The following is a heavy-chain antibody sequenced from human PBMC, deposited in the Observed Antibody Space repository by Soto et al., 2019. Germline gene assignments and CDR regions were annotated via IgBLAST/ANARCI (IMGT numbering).Heavy chain of an antibody. CDR1: GFTFSSYA. V-gene: IGHV3-23*01. CDR3: AKGYSYGPDYSSGNY. Sequence: EVQLLESGGGLVQPGGSLRLSCAASGFTFSSYAMSWVRQAPGKGLEWVSAISGSGGSTYYADSVKGRFTISRDNSKNTLYLQLNSLRAEDTAVYYCAKGYSYGPDYSSGNYWGQGTLVTVSS. J-gene: IGHJ4*02. D-gene: IGHD5-18*01. CDR2: ISGSGGST.